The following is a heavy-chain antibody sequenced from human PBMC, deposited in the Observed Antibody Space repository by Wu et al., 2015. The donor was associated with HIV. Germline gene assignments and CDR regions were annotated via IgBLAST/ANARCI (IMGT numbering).Heavy chain of an antibody. V-gene: IGHV1-8*01. Sequence: QVQLVQSGAEVKKPGASVKVSCRTSGYTFTSYDMNWVRQATGQGLEWMAWMNPDTGTTEVSPKFQGRVTLTRNTSITTAYMELSSLRSDDTAVYYCARNTDSVATSLYSLGVWGQGTVVTVSS. CDR1: GYTFTSYD. CDR3: ARNTDSVATSLYSLGV. CDR2: MNPDTGTT. D-gene: IGHD5-12*01. J-gene: IGHJ6*02.